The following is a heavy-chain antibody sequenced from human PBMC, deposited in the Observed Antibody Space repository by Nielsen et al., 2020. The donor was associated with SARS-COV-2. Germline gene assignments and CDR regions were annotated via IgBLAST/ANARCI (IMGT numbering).Heavy chain of an antibody. CDR3: ARIRWSDYYYGMDV. Sequence: GGSLRLSCAASGFTFNNYGFYWVRQAPGKGLEWVASISYEGSKKYYADSLTGRFTVSRDNAKNSLYLHMNSLRAEDTALYHCARIRWSDYYYGMDVWGQGTTVTVSS. D-gene: IGHD4-23*01. J-gene: IGHJ6*02. CDR2: ISYEGSKK. CDR1: GFTFNNYG. V-gene: IGHV3-30*03.